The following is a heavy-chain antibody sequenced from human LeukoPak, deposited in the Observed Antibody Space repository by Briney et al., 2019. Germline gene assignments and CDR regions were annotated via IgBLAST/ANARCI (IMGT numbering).Heavy chain of an antibody. D-gene: IGHD3-10*01. CDR3: ARAPGGTMVLDY. V-gene: IGHV3-21*06. J-gene: IGHJ4*02. CDR1: GFTFSSYI. CDR2: ITSRSSYI. Sequence: GGSLRLSCAASGFTFSSYIMNWVRRAPGKGLEGVSSITSRSSYIYYADSVKGRFTISRDNAKNTLYLQMNSLRAEDTALYYCARAPGGTMVLDYWGQGTLVTVSS.